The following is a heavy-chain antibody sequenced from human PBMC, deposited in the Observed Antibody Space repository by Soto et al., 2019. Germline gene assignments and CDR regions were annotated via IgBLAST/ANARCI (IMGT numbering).Heavy chain of an antibody. J-gene: IGHJ4*02. CDR3: ARGFRYSGSYDNPDFDY. CDR2: IWYDGSNK. D-gene: IGHD1-26*01. CDR1: GFTFSSYG. V-gene: IGHV3-33*01. Sequence: QVQLVESGGGMVQPGRSLRLSCAASGFTFSSYGMHWVRQAPGKGLEWVAVIWYDGSNKYYADSVKGRFTISRDNSKNTLYLQMNSLRAEDTAVYYCARGFRYSGSYDNPDFDYWGQGTLVTVSS.